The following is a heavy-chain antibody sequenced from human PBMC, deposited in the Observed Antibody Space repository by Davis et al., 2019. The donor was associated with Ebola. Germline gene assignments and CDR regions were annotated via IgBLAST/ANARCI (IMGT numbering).Heavy chain of an antibody. CDR3: ARVRWFGELLGYYYGMDV. D-gene: IGHD3-10*01. J-gene: IGHJ6*02. CDR2: ISSSSSYI. V-gene: IGHV3-21*01. Sequence: LTCAASGFTFSSYWMSWVRQAPGKGLEWVSSISSSSSYIYYADSVKGRFTIPRDNAKNSLYLQMNSLRAEDTAVYYCARVRWFGELLGYYYGMDVWGQGTTVTVSS. CDR1: GFTFSSYW.